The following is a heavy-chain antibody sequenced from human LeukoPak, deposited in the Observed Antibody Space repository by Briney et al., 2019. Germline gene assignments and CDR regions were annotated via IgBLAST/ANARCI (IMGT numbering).Heavy chain of an antibody. CDR3: ASYYYGSGELFHAFDI. Sequence: GGSLRLSCAASGFTDSSNYMSWVRQAPGKGLGWVSVIYRGGSTYYADSVKGRFTMSRDNSKNTLYLQMNSLRAEDTAVYYCASYYYGSGELFHAFDIWGQGTMVTVSS. D-gene: IGHD3-10*01. J-gene: IGHJ3*02. CDR2: IYRGGST. V-gene: IGHV3-66*01. CDR1: GFTDSSNY.